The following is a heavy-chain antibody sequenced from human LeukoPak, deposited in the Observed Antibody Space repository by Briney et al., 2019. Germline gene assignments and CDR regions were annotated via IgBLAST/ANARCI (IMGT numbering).Heavy chain of an antibody. J-gene: IGHJ5*02. CDR1: GGSISSSSYY. CDR3: ARGGAPHVPTP. CDR2: IYYSGST. V-gene: IGHV4-39*07. Sequence: SETLSLTCTVSGGSISSSSYYWGWIRQPPGKGLEWIGSIYYSGSTYYNPSLKSRVTISVDTSKNQFSLKLSSVTAADTAVYYCARGGAPHVPTPWGQGTLVTVSS. D-gene: IGHD6-25*01.